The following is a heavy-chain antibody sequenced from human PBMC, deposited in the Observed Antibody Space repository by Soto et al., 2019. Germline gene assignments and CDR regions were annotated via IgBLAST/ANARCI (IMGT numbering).Heavy chain of an antibody. Sequence: PGGSLRLSCTASGFTFGDYAMSWFRQAPGKGLEWVSFIRSKAYGGTTEYVASVEGRFTISGDDSKSIAYLQMNSLKTEDTAVYYCTRENYDILTGPDAFDIWGQGTMGTVSS. CDR3: TRENYDILTGPDAFDI. V-gene: IGHV3-49*03. D-gene: IGHD3-9*01. CDR2: IRSKAYGGTT. CDR1: GFTFGDYA. J-gene: IGHJ3*02.